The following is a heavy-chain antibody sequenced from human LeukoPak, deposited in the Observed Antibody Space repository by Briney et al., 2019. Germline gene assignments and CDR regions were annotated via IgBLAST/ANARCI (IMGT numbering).Heavy chain of an antibody. CDR2: INHSGST. Sequence: SETLSLTCAVYGGSFSGYYWSWIRQPPGKGLEWIGEINHSGSTNYNPSLKSRVTISVDTSKNQFSLKLSSVTGADTAVYYCARAIAVAGLLYYFDYWGQGTLVTVSS. CDR3: ARAIAVAGLLYYFDY. J-gene: IGHJ4*02. D-gene: IGHD6-19*01. V-gene: IGHV4-34*01. CDR1: GGSFSGYY.